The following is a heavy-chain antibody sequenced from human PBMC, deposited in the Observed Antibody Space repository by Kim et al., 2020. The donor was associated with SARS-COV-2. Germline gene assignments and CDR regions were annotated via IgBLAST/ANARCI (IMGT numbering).Heavy chain of an antibody. CDR2: IKYDGSET. D-gene: IGHD3-10*01. J-gene: IGHJ4*02. CDR1: GFTFSSYS. V-gene: IGHV3-7*04. CDR3: ARALTETMAEANPGRYYFDY. Sequence: GGSLRLSCAASGFTFSSYSMSWVRQAPGKGLEWVATIKYDGSETYYVDSVKGRFTISRDNSKNSLYLQMNSLRAEDTAVYYCARALTETMAEANPGRYYFDYWGQGTLVTVSS.